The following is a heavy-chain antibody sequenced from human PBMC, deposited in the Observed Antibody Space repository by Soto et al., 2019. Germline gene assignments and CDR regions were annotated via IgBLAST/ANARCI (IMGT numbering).Heavy chain of an antibody. CDR2: IDWDDDK. V-gene: IGHV2-70*11. CDR1: GFSLSTSGMC. D-gene: IGHD2-21*02. CDR3: ARNGVRVDYSNKRGDCYSFDY. Sequence: SGPTLVKPTQTLTLTCTFSGFSLSTSGMCVSWIRQPPGKALEWLARIDWDDDKYYSTSLKTRLTISKDTSKNQVVLTMTNMDPVDTATYYCARNGVRVDYSNKRGDCYSFDYWGQGTLVTVSS. J-gene: IGHJ4*02.